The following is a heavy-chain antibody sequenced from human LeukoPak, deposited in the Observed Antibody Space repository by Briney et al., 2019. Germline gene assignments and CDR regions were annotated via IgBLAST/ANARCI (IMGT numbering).Heavy chain of an antibody. CDR2: IYYGENT. CDR3: ARARWLQLGHDAFDI. CDR1: GGSISSGPYY. Sequence: PSETLSLTCTVSGGSISSGPYYWGWIRQPPGKGLEWIGNIYYGENTYYNPSLKSRVTISIDTSKNQFSLKLSSVTAADTAVYYCARARWLQLGHDAFDIWGQGTMVTVSS. V-gene: IGHV4-39*01. D-gene: IGHD5-24*01. J-gene: IGHJ3*02.